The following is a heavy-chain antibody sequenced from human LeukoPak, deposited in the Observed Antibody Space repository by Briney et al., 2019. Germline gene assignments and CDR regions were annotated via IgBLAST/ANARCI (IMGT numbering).Heavy chain of an antibody. CDR2: IYYSGST. Sequence: SETLSLTCAVSRYSISSNDWWGWIRQPPGKGLEWIGYIYYSGSTYYNPSLKSRVTMSVDTSKNQFSLKLSSVTAADTAVYYCARVSSGWYGDYWGQGTLVTVSS. V-gene: IGHV4-28*03. J-gene: IGHJ4*02. D-gene: IGHD6-19*01. CDR3: ARVSSGWYGDY. CDR1: RYSISSNDW.